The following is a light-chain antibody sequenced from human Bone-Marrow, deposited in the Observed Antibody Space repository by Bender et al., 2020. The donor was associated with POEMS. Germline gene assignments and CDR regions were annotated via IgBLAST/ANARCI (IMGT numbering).Light chain of an antibody. V-gene: IGLV2-11*01. CDR1: SGDVGGYNY. Sequence: QSALTQPRSVSGSPGQSVTISCTGSSGDVGGYNYVSWYQQHPGKAPKLMIYDVSKRPSGVPDRFSGSKSGNTASLTISGLQAEDEADYFCQSFDGSLSVVFGGGTKLTVL. CDR3: QSFDGSLSVV. J-gene: IGLJ2*01. CDR2: DVS.